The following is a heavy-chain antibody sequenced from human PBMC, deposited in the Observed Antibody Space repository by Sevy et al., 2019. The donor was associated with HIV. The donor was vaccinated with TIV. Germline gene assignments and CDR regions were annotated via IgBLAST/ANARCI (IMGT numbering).Heavy chain of an antibody. CDR2: INQVGTEK. V-gene: IGHV3-7*01. Sequence: GGSLRLSCAASGFSFTSYWMSWVRQTPEKGLEWVANINQVGTEKNYVDSVKGRFTISRDNAKNSLYLQMNSLRTEDTAVYYCALERLSSDVAEYFQNWGQGTLVTVSS. D-gene: IGHD1-1*01. CDR1: GFSFTSYW. CDR3: ALERLSSDVAEYFQN. J-gene: IGHJ1*01.